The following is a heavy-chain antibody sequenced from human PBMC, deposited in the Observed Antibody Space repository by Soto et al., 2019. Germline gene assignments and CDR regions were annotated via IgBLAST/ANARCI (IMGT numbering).Heavy chain of an antibody. V-gene: IGHV1-69*13. D-gene: IGHD3-22*01. CDR1: GGTLSSYA. CDR3: ASWPYYYDRSGYYTCGY. CDR2: IIPIFGTA. J-gene: IGHJ4*02. Sequence: GASVKVSCKASGGTLSSYAISWVRQAPGQGLEWMGGIIPIFGTANYAQKFQGRVTITADESTSTAYMELSSLRSEDTAVYYCASWPYYYDRSGYYTCGYWGQGTLVTVSS.